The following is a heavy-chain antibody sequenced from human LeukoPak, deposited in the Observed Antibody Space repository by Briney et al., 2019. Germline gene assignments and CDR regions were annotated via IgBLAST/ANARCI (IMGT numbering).Heavy chain of an antibody. J-gene: IGHJ4*02. CDR1: EFTFRNYA. D-gene: IGHD1-7*01. V-gene: IGHV3-30*07. Sequence: GGSLRLSCAASEFTFRNYAIHWVRQAPGKGLEWVAVISYDGSNKYYEDSVKGRFTIFRDNSKNTLYLQMNSLRAEDTAVYYCARDSGWNYDYWGQGTLVTVSS. CDR2: ISYDGSNK. CDR3: ARDSGWNYDY.